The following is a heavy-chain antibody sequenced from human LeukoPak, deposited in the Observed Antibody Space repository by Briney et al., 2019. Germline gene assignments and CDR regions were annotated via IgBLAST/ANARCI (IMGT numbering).Heavy chain of an antibody. CDR2: IIPILGIA. Sequence: LVKVSCKASGGTFSSYAISWVRQAPGQGLEWMGRIIPILGIANYAQKFQGRVTITADKSMSTAYMELSSLRSEDTAVYYCARVAARSSSADAIDYWGQGTLVTVSS. J-gene: IGHJ4*02. D-gene: IGHD6-6*01. CDR3: ARVAARSSSADAIDY. V-gene: IGHV1-69*04. CDR1: GGTFSSYA.